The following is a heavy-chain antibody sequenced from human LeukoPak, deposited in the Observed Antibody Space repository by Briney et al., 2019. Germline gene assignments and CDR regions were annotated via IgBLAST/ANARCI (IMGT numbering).Heavy chain of an antibody. V-gene: IGHV4-34*01. Sequence: PGGSLRLSCAASGFTFSNAWMSWVRQPPGKGLEWIGEINHSGSTNYNPSLKSRVTISVDTSKNQFSLKLSSVTAADTAVYYCARGRTIFGVVIIKDYYYGMDVWGQGTTVTVSS. J-gene: IGHJ6*02. CDR1: GFTFSNAW. CDR3: ARGRTIFGVVIIKDYYYGMDV. D-gene: IGHD3-3*01. CDR2: INHSGST.